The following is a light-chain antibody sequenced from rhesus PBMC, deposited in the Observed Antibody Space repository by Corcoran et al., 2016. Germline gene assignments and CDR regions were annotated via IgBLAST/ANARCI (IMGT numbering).Light chain of an antibody. CDR2: GAS. CDR1: QSVSSY. V-gene: IGKV3S9*01. Sequence: EIVMTQSPATLSLSPGERATLSCRASQSVSSYVAWYQQKPEQAPRLLIYGASSRATGIPDRFSGSGSGTDFPLTISCLEPEDFAVYYCQQYSNWLTFGGGTKVEIK. CDR3: QQYSNWLT. J-gene: IGKJ4*01.